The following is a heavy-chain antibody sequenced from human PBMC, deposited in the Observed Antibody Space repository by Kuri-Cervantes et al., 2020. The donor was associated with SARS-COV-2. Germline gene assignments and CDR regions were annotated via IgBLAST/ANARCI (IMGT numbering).Heavy chain of an antibody. Sequence: GGSLRLSCAVSGFNFATDGLSWVRQAPGKGPEWVSGISWNSGSIGYADSVKGRFTISRDNAKNSLYLQMNSLRAEDTALYYCAKGLEVVAAKEFDYWGQGTLVTVSS. CDR1: GFNFATDG. CDR2: ISWNSGSI. D-gene: IGHD2-15*01. V-gene: IGHV3-9*01. CDR3: AKGLEVVAAKEFDY. J-gene: IGHJ4*02.